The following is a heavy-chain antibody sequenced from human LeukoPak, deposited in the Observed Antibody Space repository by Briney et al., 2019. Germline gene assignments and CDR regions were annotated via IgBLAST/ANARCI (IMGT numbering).Heavy chain of an antibody. CDR1: GYTFTSYD. CDR2: MNPNSGNT. D-gene: IGHD3-22*01. Sequence: ASVKVSCKASGYTFTSYDINWVRQATGQGLEWMGWMNPNSGNTGYAQKFQGRVTITRNTSIITAYMELRSLRSDDTAVYYCARDYYDSSGYSRFDPWGQGTLVTVSS. J-gene: IGHJ5*02. CDR3: ARDYYDSSGYSRFDP. V-gene: IGHV1-8*03.